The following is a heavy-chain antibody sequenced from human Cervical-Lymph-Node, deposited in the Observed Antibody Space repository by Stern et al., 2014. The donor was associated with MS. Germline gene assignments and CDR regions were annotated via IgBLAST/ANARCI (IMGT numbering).Heavy chain of an antibody. D-gene: IGHD6-19*01. CDR1: GFSLSTTGVG. V-gene: IGHV2-5*02. CDR3: ARDVVAAPVLGAFDI. J-gene: IGHJ3*02. Sequence: ESGPTLVKPTQTLTLTCTFSGFSLSTTGVGVGWIRQSPGKALEWLAGIYWDDSERYTSSLKSRLTITKDTSKNQVVLTMINIDPVDTGTYYCARDVVAAPVLGAFDIWGQGTMVTVSS. CDR2: IYWDDSE.